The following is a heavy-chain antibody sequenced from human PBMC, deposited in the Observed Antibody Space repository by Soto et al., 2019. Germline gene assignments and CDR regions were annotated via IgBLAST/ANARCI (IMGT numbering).Heavy chain of an antibody. CDR2: ISYDGSNK. Sequence: QVRLVESGGGVVQPGTSLRLSCAASGFTFSSYNMHWVRQAPGKGLEWVAIISYDGSNKNYADSVKGRFTISRDNSKNPLYLQRNSLRPEDTAVFYCAKAPAGIAVFDYWGQGTLVTVSS. CDR3: AKAPAGIAVFDY. D-gene: IGHD6-19*01. J-gene: IGHJ4*02. CDR1: GFTFSSYN. V-gene: IGHV3-30*18.